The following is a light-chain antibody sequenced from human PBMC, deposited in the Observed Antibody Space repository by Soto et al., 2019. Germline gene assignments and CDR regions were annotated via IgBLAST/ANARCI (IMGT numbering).Light chain of an antibody. V-gene: IGKV3D-15*01. CDR1: NSVSRN. CDR3: QQYNNWPLT. J-gene: IGKJ4*01. CDR2: DAS. Sequence: EIVITQSPATLSVSPWDRATLSCRASNSVSRNLAWYQQKPGQAPRLLIYDASTRATGIPAGFSGSGSGTDFTLTISSLQSEDFAVYHCQQYNNWPLTFGGGTKVEIK.